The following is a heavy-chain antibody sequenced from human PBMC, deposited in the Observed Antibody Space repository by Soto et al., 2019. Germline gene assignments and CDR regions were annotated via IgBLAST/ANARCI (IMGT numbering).Heavy chain of an antibody. CDR2: ISYGGANK. CDR3: AKGPRSCSSTTCYTVDY. Sequence: WGSLRLSCAVSGFTFNSHAMHWVRQAPGKGLEWVAVISYGGANKYYADSVKGRFTISRDNSKNTLFLQMDSLRPEDTAVYYCAKGPRSCSSTTCYTVDYWGRGTLVTVSS. D-gene: IGHD2-2*02. CDR1: GFTFNSHA. J-gene: IGHJ4*02. V-gene: IGHV3-30*18.